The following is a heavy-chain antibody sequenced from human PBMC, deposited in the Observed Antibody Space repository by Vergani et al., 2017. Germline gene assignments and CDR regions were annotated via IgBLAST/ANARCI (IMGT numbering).Heavy chain of an antibody. Sequence: QVQLVESGGGVVQPGGSLRLSCAASGFTFSSYGMHWVRQAPGKGVEWVAVIWSDGSNKYYADSVKGRFTISRDNSTNTLYLQMSSLGAEDTAVYYCARDAETGYYYGGMDVWGQGTTVTVSS. CDR2: IWSDGSNK. D-gene: IGHD1-14*01. CDR1: GFTFSSYG. J-gene: IGHJ6*02. V-gene: IGHV3-33*01. CDR3: ARDAETGYYYGGMDV.